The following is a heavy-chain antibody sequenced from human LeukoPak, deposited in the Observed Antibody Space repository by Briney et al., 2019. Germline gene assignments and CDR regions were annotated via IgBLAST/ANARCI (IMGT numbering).Heavy chain of an antibody. V-gene: IGHV3-15*01. CDR2: IKSKTDGGTT. D-gene: IGHD3-22*01. Sequence: GGSLRLSCAASGFTFSSYSMNWVRQAPGKGLEWVGRIKSKTDGGTTDYAAPVKGRFTISRDDSKNTLYLQMNSLKTEDTAVYYCTTGAPMIVVVNLDYWGQGTLVTVSS. CDR3: TTGAPMIVVVNLDY. CDR1: GFTFSSYS. J-gene: IGHJ4*02.